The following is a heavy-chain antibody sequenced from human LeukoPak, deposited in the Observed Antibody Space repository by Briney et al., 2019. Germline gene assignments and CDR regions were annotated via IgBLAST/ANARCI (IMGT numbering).Heavy chain of an antibody. V-gene: IGHV4-61*01. CDR1: GGSIYSSSYY. J-gene: IGHJ4*02. CDR2: IYYSGST. CDR3: AREITLTGYKFGLGFNY. D-gene: IGHD5-12*01. Sequence: SETLSLTCTVSGGSIYSSSYYWSWIRQPPGKGLEWIGYIYYSGSTNYNPSLKSRVIISVDTSKNQFSLKLSSVTAADTAVYYCAREITLTGYKFGLGFNYWGQGTLVTVSS.